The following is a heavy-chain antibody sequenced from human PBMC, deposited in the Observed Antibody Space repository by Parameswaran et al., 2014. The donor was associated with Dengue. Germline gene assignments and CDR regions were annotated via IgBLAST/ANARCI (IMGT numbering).Heavy chain of an antibody. J-gene: IGHJ6*03. D-gene: IGHD6-13*01. CDR3: ANDFIAAAFMDV. CDR2: ISGSGGST. V-gene: IGHV3-23*01. Sequence: VRQAPGKGLEWVSGISGSGGSTYYADSVKGRFTISRDNSKNTLYLQMNSLRAEDTAVYYCANDFIAAAFMDVWGKGTTVTVSS.